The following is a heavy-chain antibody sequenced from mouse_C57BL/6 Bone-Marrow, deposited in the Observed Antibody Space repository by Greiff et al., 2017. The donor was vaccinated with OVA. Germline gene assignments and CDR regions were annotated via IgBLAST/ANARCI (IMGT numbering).Heavy chain of an antibody. V-gene: IGHV1-78*01. CDR2: IYPRDGST. D-gene: IGHD4-1*01. CDR3: ARGEGKLGPSAWFAY. J-gene: IGHJ3*01. CDR1: GYTFTDHT. Sequence: VQLQQSDAELVKPGASVKISCKVSGYTFTDHTIHWMKQRPEQGLEWIGYIYPRDGSTKYNEKFKGKATLTADKSSSTAYMQLNSRTSEDSAVYFCARGEGKLGPSAWFAYWGQGTLGTVSA.